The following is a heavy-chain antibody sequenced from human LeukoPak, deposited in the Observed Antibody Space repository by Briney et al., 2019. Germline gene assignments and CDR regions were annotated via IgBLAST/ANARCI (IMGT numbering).Heavy chain of an antibody. D-gene: IGHD3-10*01. CDR1: GGSISSYY. CDR3: ARDPDIYGSGSFLFDY. CDR2: IYTSGST. Sequence: SETLSLTCTVSGGSISSYYWSWIRQPAGKGLEWIGRIYTSGSTNYNPSLKSRVTMSVDTSKNQFSLKLSSVTAADTAVYYCARDPDIYGSGSFLFDYWGQGTLVTVSS. J-gene: IGHJ4*02. V-gene: IGHV4-4*07.